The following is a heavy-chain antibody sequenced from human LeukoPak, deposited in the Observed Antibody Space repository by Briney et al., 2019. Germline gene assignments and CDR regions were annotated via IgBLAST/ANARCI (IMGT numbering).Heavy chain of an antibody. CDR3: AKDLTGTYGFDF. V-gene: IGHV3-11*04. Sequence: PGGSLRLSCTASGFTFSDYYMSWFRQAPGKGLEWLSHISGSGRTIHYADSVKGRLTASRDTAKHSLYLQMNDLRAEDTAVYYCAKDLTGTYGFDFWGQGTMVTVSS. D-gene: IGHD7-27*01. CDR2: ISGSGRTI. CDR1: GFTFSDYY. J-gene: IGHJ3*01.